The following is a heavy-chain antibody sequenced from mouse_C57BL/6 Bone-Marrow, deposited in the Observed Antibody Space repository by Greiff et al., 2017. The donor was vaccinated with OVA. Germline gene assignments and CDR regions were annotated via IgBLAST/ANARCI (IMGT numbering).Heavy chain of an antibody. J-gene: IGHJ4*01. CDR2: IDPETGGT. CDR3: ARGYSNCYAMDY. D-gene: IGHD2-5*01. V-gene: IGHV1-15*01. Sequence: QVQLQQSGAELVRPGASVTLSCKASGYTFTDYEMHWVKQTPVHGLEWIGAIDPETGGTAYNQKFKGKAILTADKSSSTAYMERRSLTSEDSAVYYCARGYSNCYAMDYWGQGTSVTVSS. CDR1: GYTFTDYE.